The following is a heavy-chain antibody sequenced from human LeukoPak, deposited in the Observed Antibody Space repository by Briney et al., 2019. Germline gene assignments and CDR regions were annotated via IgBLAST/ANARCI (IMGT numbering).Heavy chain of an antibody. V-gene: IGHV1-46*01. Sequence: ASVKVSCKASGYTFTSYYMHWVRQAPGQGLEWMGIINPSGGSTSYAQKFQGRVTMTRDTSTSTVYMELSSLRSEDTAVYYCARDMKDCSSTSCYRLKPFDYWGQGTLVTVSS. CDR1: GYTFTSYY. CDR2: INPSGGST. D-gene: IGHD2-2*01. J-gene: IGHJ4*02. CDR3: ARDMKDCSSTSCYRLKPFDY.